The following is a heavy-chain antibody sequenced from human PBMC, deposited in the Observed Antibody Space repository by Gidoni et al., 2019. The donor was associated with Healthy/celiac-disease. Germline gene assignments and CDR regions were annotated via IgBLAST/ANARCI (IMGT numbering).Heavy chain of an antibody. D-gene: IGHD1-26*01. Sequence: EVQLVESGGGLVKPGGSLRLSCAASGFTFINAWMSWVRQAPGKGLEWVGRIKSKTDGGTTDYASPVKGRFTISRDDSKNTLYLQMNSLKTEDTAVYYCTTDIWGSYNSGIDYWGQGTLVTVSS. V-gene: IGHV3-15*01. J-gene: IGHJ4*02. CDR3: TTDIWGSYNSGIDY. CDR2: IKSKTDGGTT. CDR1: GFTFINAW.